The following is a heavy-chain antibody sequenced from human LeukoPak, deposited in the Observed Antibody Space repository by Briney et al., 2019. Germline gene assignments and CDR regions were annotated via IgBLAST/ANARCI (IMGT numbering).Heavy chain of an antibody. CDR3: GKGYTFHGVAHDSGYFDY. J-gene: IGHJ4*02. V-gene: IGHV3-9*03. Sequence: PGGSLILSCVTSGFTFGDYTMHSVRQVPGKGLEWLSGITWDGGDIAYADSVKGRFTISRDNAKSSLYLQMNSLRNEDMAFYFCGKGYTFHGVAHDSGYFDYWGQGTLVTVSS. D-gene: IGHD3-3*01. CDR1: GFTFGDYT. CDR2: ITWDGGDI.